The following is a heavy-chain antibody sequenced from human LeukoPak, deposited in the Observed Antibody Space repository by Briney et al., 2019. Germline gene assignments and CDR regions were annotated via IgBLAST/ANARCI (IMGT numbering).Heavy chain of an antibody. CDR2: IYTSGST. D-gene: IGHD3-22*01. V-gene: IGHV4-4*07. Sequence: SETLSLTRTVSVGSISRYYWSWIRQPAAKGLEGIGRIYTSGSTNYNPSLKSRVTMSVDTSKNQFSLKLSSVTAADTAVYYCARDLNYYDSSGYSYYYYYMDVWGKGTTVTVSS. J-gene: IGHJ6*03. CDR3: ARDLNYYDSSGYSYYYYYMDV. CDR1: VGSISRYY.